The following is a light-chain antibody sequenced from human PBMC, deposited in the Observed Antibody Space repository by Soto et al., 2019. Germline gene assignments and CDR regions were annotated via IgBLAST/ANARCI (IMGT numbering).Light chain of an antibody. CDR1: TGAVTSGHY. J-gene: IGLJ1*01. CDR3: LLFYSGGFYV. V-gene: IGLV7-46*01. Sequence: QAVVTQEPSLTVSPGGTVTLTCGSSTGAVTSGHYPYWFQQKPGQAPRTLIYDTSNKHSWTPARFSGSLLGGKAALTLSGAQPEDEAEYCCLLFYSGGFYVFGTGTKLTVL. CDR2: DTS.